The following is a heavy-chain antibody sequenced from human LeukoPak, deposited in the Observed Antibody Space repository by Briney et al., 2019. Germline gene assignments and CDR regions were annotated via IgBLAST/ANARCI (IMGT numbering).Heavy chain of an antibody. CDR3: ARANRYYYGSGSYGWFDP. CDR1: GGTFSSYA. CDR2: IIPIFGTA. D-gene: IGHD3-10*01. V-gene: IGHV1-69*13. J-gene: IGHJ5*02. Sequence: SVKVSCKASGGTFSSYAISWVRQAPGQGLEWMGGIIPIFGTANYAQKFQGRVTITADESTSTAYMELRSLRSDDTAVYYCARANRYYYGSGSYGWFDPWGQGTLVTVSS.